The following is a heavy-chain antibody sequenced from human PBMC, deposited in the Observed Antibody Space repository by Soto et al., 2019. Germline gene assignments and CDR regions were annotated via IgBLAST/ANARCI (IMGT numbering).Heavy chain of an antibody. D-gene: IGHD1-1*01. J-gene: IGHJ5*02. CDR3: ARDLENGLDP. V-gene: IGHV3-33*01. Sequence: PGGSLRLSCAVSGFTFSAYGMHWVRQAPGKGLEWVAVIWNDGSNKFYVDSVKGRFTVSRDNSQNTVYLQMNSLRAEDTAVYYCARDLENGLDPWGQGTLVTVSS. CDR1: GFTFSAYG. CDR2: IWNDGSNK.